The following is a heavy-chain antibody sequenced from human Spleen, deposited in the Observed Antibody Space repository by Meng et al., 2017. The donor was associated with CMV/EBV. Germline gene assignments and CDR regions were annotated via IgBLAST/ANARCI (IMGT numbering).Heavy chain of an antibody. CDR2: INHSGST. J-gene: IGHJ5*02. CDR1: GDSISSGGYF. CDR3: ARGRKSGYRGYWFDP. Sequence: ESLKISCTVSGDSISSGGYFWSWIRQPPGKGLEWIGEINHSGSTNYNPSLKSRVTISVDTSKNQFSLKLSSVTATDTAVYYCARGRKSGYRGYWFDPWGQGTLVTVSS. D-gene: IGHD3-3*01. V-gene: IGHV4-39*07.